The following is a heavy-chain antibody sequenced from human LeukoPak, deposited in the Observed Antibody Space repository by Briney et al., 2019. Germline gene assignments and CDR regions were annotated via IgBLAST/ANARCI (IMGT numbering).Heavy chain of an antibody. J-gene: IGHJ4*02. CDR1: GFTFSNNW. CDR3: ARGFNPDY. CDR2: IKQDGSKK. V-gene: IGHV3-7*04. Sequence: GGSLRLSCAASGFTFSNNWMNWVRQAPGKGLERVANIKQDGSKKCYVDSVKGRFTISRDNAKNSLHLQMNSLRVEDTAVYYCARGFNPDYWGQGTLVTVSS.